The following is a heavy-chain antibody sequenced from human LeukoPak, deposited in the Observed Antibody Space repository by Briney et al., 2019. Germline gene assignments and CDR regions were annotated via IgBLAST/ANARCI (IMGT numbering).Heavy chain of an antibody. Sequence: GASVKVSCKASGYTFTGYYMHWVRQAPGQGLEWMGWINPNSGGTNYAQKFQGRVTMTRDTSISTAYMELSRLRSDDTAVYYCARGDGDGYKWEVKFDYWGQGTLVTVSS. CDR3: ARGDGDGYKWEVKFDY. D-gene: IGHD5-24*01. CDR2: INPNSGGT. V-gene: IGHV1-2*02. CDR1: GYTFTGYY. J-gene: IGHJ4*02.